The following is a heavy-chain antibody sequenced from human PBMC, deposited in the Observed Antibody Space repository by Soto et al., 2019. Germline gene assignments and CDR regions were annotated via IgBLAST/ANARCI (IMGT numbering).Heavy chain of an antibody. CDR2: IIPILGIA. CDR1: GGTFSSYT. V-gene: IGHV1-69*02. CDR3: ARGGIVVVPAALNQRDYMDV. Sequence: SVKVSCQASGGTFSSYTISWVRQAPGQGLEWMGRIIPILGIANYAQKFQGRVTITADKSTSTAYMELSSLRSEDTAVYYCARGGIVVVPAALNQRDYMDVWGKGTTVTVSS. J-gene: IGHJ6*03. D-gene: IGHD2-2*01.